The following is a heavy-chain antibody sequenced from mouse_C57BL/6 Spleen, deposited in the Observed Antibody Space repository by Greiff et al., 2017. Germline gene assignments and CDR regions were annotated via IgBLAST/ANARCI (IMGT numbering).Heavy chain of an antibody. Sequence: EVQLVESGGGLVKPGGSLKLSCAASGFTFSSYAMSWVRQTPEKRLEWVATISDGGSYTYYPDNVKGRFTISRDNAKNNLYLQMSHLKSEDTAMYYCARGGDYDYGFDYWGQGTTLTVSS. CDR1: GFTFSSYA. J-gene: IGHJ2*01. D-gene: IGHD2-4*01. CDR2: ISDGGSYT. V-gene: IGHV5-4*01. CDR3: ARGGDYDYGFDY.